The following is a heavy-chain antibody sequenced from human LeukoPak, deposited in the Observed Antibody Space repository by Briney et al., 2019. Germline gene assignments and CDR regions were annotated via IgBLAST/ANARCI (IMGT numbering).Heavy chain of an antibody. CDR3: ARTLYSSSVFDY. CDR1: GYSISSGYY. Sequence: SETLSLTCSVSGYSISSGYYWGWIRQSPEKGLQWIGAIYHSGDAYYSPSLNSRITLSVDMSKNQLSLKLSSVTAADTAMYYCARTLYSSSVFDYWGQGTLVIVSS. J-gene: IGHJ4*02. V-gene: IGHV4-38-2*02. D-gene: IGHD6-6*01. CDR2: IYHSGDA.